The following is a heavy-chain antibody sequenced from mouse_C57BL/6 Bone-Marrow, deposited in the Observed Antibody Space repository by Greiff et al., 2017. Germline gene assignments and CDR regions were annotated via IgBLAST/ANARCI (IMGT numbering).Heavy chain of an antibody. J-gene: IGHJ1*03. V-gene: IGHV1-81*01. CDR3: ARHYRRYFDV. CDR2: IYPRSGNT. D-gene: IGHD2-12*01. CDR1: GYTFTSYG. Sequence: QVQLQQSGAELVKPGASVKLSCKASGYTFTSYGISWVKQRTGQGLEWIGEIYPRSGNTYYNEKFKGKATLTADKSSSTAYMELRSLTSEDSAVYFCARHYRRYFDVWGTGTTVTVSS.